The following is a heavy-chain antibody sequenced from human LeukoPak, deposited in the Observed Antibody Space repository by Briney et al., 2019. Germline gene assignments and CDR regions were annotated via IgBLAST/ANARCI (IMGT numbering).Heavy chain of an antibody. CDR3: ARVVVPAARQYYYYYMDV. Sequence: GGPVRLSCAACGFTLSDYYMSRLGQAPGKGLEWVLYISSSGSNIYYEGSMTARFTISRHNANDSLYQQMNTLRAEDTAVYYCARVVVPAARQYYYYYMDVWGKGATVTAS. V-gene: IGHV3-11*01. D-gene: IGHD2-2*01. CDR1: GFTLSDYY. CDR2: ISSSGSNI. J-gene: IGHJ6*03.